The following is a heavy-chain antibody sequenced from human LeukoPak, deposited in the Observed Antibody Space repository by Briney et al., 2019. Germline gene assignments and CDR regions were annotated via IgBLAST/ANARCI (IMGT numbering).Heavy chain of an antibody. J-gene: IGHJ3*02. D-gene: IGHD4-17*01. V-gene: IGHV3-30*18. CDR1: GFTFSSFG. Sequence: HSARSLRLSCAASGFTFSSFGIHWVRQAPGKGLEWVAVISYDGNNKYYVDSVKGRFTISRDNSKNTLYLQMNSLRGEDTAVYYCAKVGTTMTALYAFDIWGQGTMVIVSS. CDR3: AKVGTTMTALYAFDI. CDR2: ISYDGNNK.